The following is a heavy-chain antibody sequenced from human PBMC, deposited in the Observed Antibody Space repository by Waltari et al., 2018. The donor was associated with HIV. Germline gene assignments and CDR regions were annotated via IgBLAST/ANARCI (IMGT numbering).Heavy chain of an antibody. Sequence: QVQLVHSGAEGKKRGSSVKFSCKASGGTLNNYAITWVRQAPGQGLEWMGGIIPVFGTTNYAQKFQGRLTIIADESTSTGYMELSSLRSEDTAVYYCARMATVVDWYFDLWGRGTLVTVSS. V-gene: IGHV1-69*01. D-gene: IGHD2-15*01. CDR2: IIPVFGTT. CDR3: ARMATVVDWYFDL. CDR1: GGTLNNYA. J-gene: IGHJ2*01.